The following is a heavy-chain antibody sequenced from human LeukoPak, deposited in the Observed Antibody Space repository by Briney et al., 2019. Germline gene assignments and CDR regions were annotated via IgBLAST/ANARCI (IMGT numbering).Heavy chain of an antibody. V-gene: IGHV3-7*04. J-gene: IGHJ6*02. CDR2: INQDGREK. Sequence: GGSLRLSCTASQFTFSSYWMNWDRQAPGKGLEWVANINQDGREKNYVDSVKGRFTISRDNAKDSLYLQMNSLRAGDTAVYYCARYASPLEGMDVWGQGTTVTVSS. CDR1: QFTFSSYW. CDR3: ARYASPLEGMDV.